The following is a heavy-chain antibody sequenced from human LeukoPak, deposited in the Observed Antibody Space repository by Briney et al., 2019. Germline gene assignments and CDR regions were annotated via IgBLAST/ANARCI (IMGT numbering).Heavy chain of an antibody. CDR1: GYSISSGYY. Sequence: SETLSLTCTVSGYSISSGYYWGWIRQPPGKGLEWIGYIYYRGGTYFNPSLKSRVTMPADTSKNQFSLKLSSVTAADTAVYYCARGDYSSGWHLDYWGQGVLVTVSS. CDR3: ARGDYSSGWHLDY. V-gene: IGHV4-38-2*02. CDR2: IYYRGGT. J-gene: IGHJ4*02. D-gene: IGHD6-19*01.